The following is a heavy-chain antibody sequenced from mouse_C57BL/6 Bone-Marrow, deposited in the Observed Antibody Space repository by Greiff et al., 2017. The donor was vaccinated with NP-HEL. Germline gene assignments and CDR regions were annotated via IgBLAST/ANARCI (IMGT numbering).Heavy chain of an antibody. V-gene: IGHV1-22*01. J-gene: IGHJ2*01. CDR1: GYTFTDYN. D-gene: IGHD1-1*01. CDR2: INPNNGGT. CDR3: ARERGYGSRESPGY. Sequence: EVQLQQSGPELVKPGASVKMSCKASGYTFTDYNMHWVKQSHGKSLEWIGYINPNNGGTSYNQKFKGKATLTVNKSSSTAYMELRSLTSEDSAVYYCARERGYGSRESPGYWGQGTTLTVSS.